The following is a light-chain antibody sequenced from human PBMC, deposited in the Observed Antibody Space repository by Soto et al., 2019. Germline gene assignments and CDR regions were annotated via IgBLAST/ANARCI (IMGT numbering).Light chain of an antibody. Sequence: EIVLTQSPGTLSLSPGERATLSCRASQSVGSRYLAWYQQKPGQAPRLLIYGASSRATGIPDRFSGSGSGTDFTLTISRLETEDFAVYYCHQYGSSSWTFGQGTKVDNK. J-gene: IGKJ1*01. CDR2: GAS. CDR1: QSVGSRY. V-gene: IGKV3-20*01. CDR3: HQYGSSSWT.